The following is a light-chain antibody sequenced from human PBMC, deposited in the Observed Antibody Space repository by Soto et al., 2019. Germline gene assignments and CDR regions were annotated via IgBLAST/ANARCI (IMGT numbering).Light chain of an antibody. CDR1: SSDVGGYNY. Sequence: QSALTQPRSVSGSPGQSVTISCTGTSSDVGGYNYVSWYQQHPGKAPKLEIYDVSKRPSGVPDRFSGSKSGNTASLTISGLQAEDEADYYCCSYAGNSLWVFGGGTKLTVL. J-gene: IGLJ3*02. CDR2: DVS. CDR3: CSYAGNSLWV. V-gene: IGLV2-11*01.